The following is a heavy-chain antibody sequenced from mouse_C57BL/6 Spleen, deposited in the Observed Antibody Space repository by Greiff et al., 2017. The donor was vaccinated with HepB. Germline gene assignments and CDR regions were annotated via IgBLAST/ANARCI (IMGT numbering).Heavy chain of an antibody. CDR1: GFSLTSYG. CDR3: GRSYSHYYAMDY. Sequence: QVQLKESGPGLVAPSQSLSITCTVSGFSLTSYGVHWVRQPPGQGLEWLVVIWSDGSTTNNSALKSKLSISKDNSKSQGFLKMISLQTDDTAMYYCGRSYSHYYAMDYWGQGTSVTVSS. D-gene: IGHD2-12*01. CDR2: IWSDGST. J-gene: IGHJ4*01. V-gene: IGHV2-6*03.